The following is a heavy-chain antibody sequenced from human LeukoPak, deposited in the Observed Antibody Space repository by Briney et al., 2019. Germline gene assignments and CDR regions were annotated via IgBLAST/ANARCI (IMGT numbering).Heavy chain of an antibody. Sequence: GGSLRLSCAASGFTFSSYSMNWVRQAPGKRLEWVSSISSSSSYIYYADSVKGRFTISRDNAKNSLYLQMNSLRAEDTAVYYCASEILLWFGEITNDYWGQGTLVTVSS. V-gene: IGHV3-21*01. CDR1: GFTFSSYS. D-gene: IGHD3-10*01. CDR2: ISSSSSYI. CDR3: ASEILLWFGEITNDY. J-gene: IGHJ4*02.